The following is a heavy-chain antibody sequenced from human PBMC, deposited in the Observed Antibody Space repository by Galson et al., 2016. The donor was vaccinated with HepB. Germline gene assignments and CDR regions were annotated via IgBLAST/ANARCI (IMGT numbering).Heavy chain of an antibody. CDR1: GFSFSNYA. J-gene: IGHJ4*02. CDR2: VSSDGRRK. Sequence: SLRLSCAASGFSFSNYALHWVRQAPGKGLEWVAVVSSDGRRKYYEGSVRGRFTISRDKTKNTLYLQMNSLRAEDTAVYYCARSRGSYGSGSYWAVLDYWGQGTLVTVSS. D-gene: IGHD3-10*01. CDR3: ARSRGSYGSGSYWAVLDY. V-gene: IGHV3-30*04.